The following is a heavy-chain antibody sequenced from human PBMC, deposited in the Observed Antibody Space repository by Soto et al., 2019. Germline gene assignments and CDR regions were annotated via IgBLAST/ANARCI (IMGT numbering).Heavy chain of an antibody. CDR3: ARDSRLYCRGGSCHLGNAFSI. D-gene: IGHD2-15*01. CDR2: IGTAGDT. V-gene: IGHV3-13*01. Sequence: GGSLRLSCVASGFTFSSYDMHWVRQGTGKGLEWVSGIGTAGDTFYPGSVKGGFTISREHAKNSLYLQMNSLRAGDTAVYYCARDSRLYCRGGSCHLGNAFSIWGQGTVVTVSS. CDR1: GFTFSSYD. J-gene: IGHJ3*02.